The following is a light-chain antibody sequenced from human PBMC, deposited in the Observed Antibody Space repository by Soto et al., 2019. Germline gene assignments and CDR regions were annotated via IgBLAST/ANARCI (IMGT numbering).Light chain of an antibody. CDR2: GAS. J-gene: IGKJ2*01. V-gene: IGKV3-20*01. CDR1: QSVSSRF. CDR3: QQYGSSPYT. Sequence: EIVLTQSPGTLSLSPGERATLSCRASQSVSSRFLVWYQQKPGQAPRLLMYGASNRATGIPDRFSGTGSGTDFTLTISRLEPEDFAVYYCQQYGSSPYTFGLGTKLEIK.